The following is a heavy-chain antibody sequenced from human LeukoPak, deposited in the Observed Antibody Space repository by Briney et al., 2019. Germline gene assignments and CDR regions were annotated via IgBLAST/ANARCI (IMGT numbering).Heavy chain of an antibody. V-gene: IGHV1-46*01. CDR1: GYTFTSYY. D-gene: IGHD3-10*01. J-gene: IGHJ5*02. CDR3: ARGRITMVRGVITWFDP. Sequence: GASVKVSCKASGYTFTSYYMHWVRQAPGQGLEWMGIINPSGGSTSYAQKFQGRVTTTRNTSTSTVYMELSSLRSEDTAVYYCARGRITMVRGVITWFDPWGQGTLVTVSS. CDR2: INPSGGST.